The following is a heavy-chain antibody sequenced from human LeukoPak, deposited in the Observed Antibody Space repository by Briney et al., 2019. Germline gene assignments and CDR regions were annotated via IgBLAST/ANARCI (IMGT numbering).Heavy chain of an antibody. V-gene: IGHV3-48*03. CDR1: GFTFSSYE. CDR3: ASSGYYAYYYYGMDV. CDR2: ISSSGSTI. Sequence: GGSLRLSCAASGFTFSSYEMNWVRQAPGKGLEWVSYISSSGSTIYYADSVKGRFTISRDNAKNSLYLQMNSLRAEDTAVYYCASSGYYAYYYYGMDVWGQGTTVTVSS. J-gene: IGHJ6*02. D-gene: IGHD3-22*01.